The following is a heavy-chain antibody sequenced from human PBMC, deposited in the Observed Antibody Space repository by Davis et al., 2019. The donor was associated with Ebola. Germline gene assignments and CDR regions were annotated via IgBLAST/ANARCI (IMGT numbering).Heavy chain of an antibody. CDR2: ISNGGVRT. CDR1: GFTFSSNA. J-gene: IGHJ3*01. Sequence: GSLRLSCGASGFTFSSNAMSWVRQAPGKGLEWVSSISNGGVRTEYADSVKGRFIISRDNSKNTLYLQMNSLRVEDTAIYYCAKDTPNIWFDVWGQGTMVAVSS. V-gene: IGHV3-23*01. CDR3: AKDTPNIWFDV. D-gene: IGHD2-15*01.